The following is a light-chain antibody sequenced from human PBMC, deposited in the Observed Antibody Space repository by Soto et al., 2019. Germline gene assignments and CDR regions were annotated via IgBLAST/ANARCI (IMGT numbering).Light chain of an antibody. CDR3: QQRSNWPPLT. CDR1: QSVSSY. Sequence: EFVLTQSPATLSLSPGERATLSCRASQSVSSYLAWYQQKPGQAPRLLIYDASNRATGIPARFSGSGSGTDFTLTISSLEPEDFAVYYCQQRSNWPPLTFGQGTRLEIK. CDR2: DAS. J-gene: IGKJ5*01. V-gene: IGKV3-11*01.